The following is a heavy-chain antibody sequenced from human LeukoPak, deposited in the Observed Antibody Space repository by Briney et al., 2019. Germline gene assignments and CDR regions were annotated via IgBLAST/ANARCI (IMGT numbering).Heavy chain of an antibody. CDR1: GGSFDNYY. CDR3: ARSRYYYGSGSYQGYYYYYMDV. V-gene: IGHV4-34*01. Sequence: PSETLSLTCAVFGGSFDNYYWSWIRQPPGKGLEWIGEINHSGSTNYNPSLKSRVTISVDTSKNQFSLKLSSVTAADTAVYYCARSRYYYGSGSYQGYYYYYMDVWGKGTTVTISS. CDR2: INHSGST. J-gene: IGHJ6*03. D-gene: IGHD3-10*01.